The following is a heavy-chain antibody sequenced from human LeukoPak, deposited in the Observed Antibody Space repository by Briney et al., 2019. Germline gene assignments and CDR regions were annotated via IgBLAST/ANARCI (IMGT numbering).Heavy chain of an antibody. CDR3: AAGLYGDYFQRNAFDI. V-gene: IGHV1-58*02. Sequence: GASLKASCKAAGFTFTSSAMQWARQARGQRLEWIGWIVVGSGNTNYAQKFQERVTITRDMSTSTAYMELSSLRSEDTAVYYWAAGLYGDYFQRNAFDIWGQGTMVTVSS. D-gene: IGHD4-17*01. J-gene: IGHJ3*02. CDR1: GFTFTSSA. CDR2: IVVGSGNT.